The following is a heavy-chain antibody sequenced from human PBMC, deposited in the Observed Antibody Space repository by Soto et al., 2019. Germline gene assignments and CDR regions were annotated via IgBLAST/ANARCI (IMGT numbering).Heavy chain of an antibody. CDR1: GVTFSTYA. D-gene: IGHD6-19*01. CDR3: AKGSASTYYFDS. Sequence: EVQVLECGGGLVQPGGSLRLSYAASGVTFSTYAMSWVGQAPGKGMEWVSAISRSGGSTYYADSVKGRFTVSRDNPENMLYLQMNSLRAEVTAVYLCAKGSASTYYFDSWRQGTRVTVSS. J-gene: IGHJ4*02. V-gene: IGHV3-23*01. CDR2: ISRSGGST.